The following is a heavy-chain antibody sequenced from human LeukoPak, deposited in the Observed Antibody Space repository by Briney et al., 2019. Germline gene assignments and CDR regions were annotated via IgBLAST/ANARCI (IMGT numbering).Heavy chain of an antibody. D-gene: IGHD3-10*01. CDR1: GGSISSYY. CDR2: IYYSGST. J-gene: IGHJ5*02. CDR3: ARLTYGSGDNWFDP. V-gene: IGHV4-59*01. Sequence: PSETLSLTCTVSGGSISSYYWSWIRQPPGKGPEWIGYIYYSGSTNYNPSLKSRVTISVDTSKNQFSLKLSSVTAADTAVYYCARLTYGSGDNWFDPWGQGTLVTVSS.